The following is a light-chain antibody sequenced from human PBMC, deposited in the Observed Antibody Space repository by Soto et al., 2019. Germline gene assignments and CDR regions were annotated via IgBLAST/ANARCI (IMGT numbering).Light chain of an antibody. V-gene: IGKV3-20*01. Sequence: EIVLTQSPGTLSLSPGERATLSCRASQSVTSTYLAWYQQKPGQAPRLLIYGASSRATGIPDRFSGSGSGTDFTLTISRLEPEDFAVYYCQQYGTSPITFGQGTRLEIK. CDR1: QSVTSTY. CDR2: GAS. J-gene: IGKJ5*01. CDR3: QQYGTSPIT.